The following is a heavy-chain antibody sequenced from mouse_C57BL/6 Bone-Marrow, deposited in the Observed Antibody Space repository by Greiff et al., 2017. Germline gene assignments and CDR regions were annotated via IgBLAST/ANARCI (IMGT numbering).Heavy chain of an antibody. V-gene: IGHV1-18*01. CDR2: INPNNGGT. D-gene: IGHD2-2*01. CDR1: GYTFTDYN. J-gene: IGHJ1*03. CDR3: ARGVTTRYFDV. Sequence: LQESGPELVKPGASVKIPCKASGYTFTDYNMDWVKQSHGKSLEWIGDINPNNGGTIYNQKFKGKATLTVDKSSSTAYMELRSLTSEDTAVYYCARGVTTRYFDVWGTGTTVTVSS.